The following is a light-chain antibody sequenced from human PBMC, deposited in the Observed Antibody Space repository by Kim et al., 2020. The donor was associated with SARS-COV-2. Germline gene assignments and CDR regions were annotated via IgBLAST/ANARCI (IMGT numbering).Light chain of an antibody. CDR1: SSDIGAYNY. CDR2: EVN. J-gene: IGLJ1*01. Sequence: GQSVIISCTGSSSDIGAYNYISWYQQHAGEVPKLMIFEVNKRPSGVPDRFSGSKSGNTASLTISGLQAEDEADYYCCSYAGRYTYVFGTGTKVTVL. V-gene: IGLV2-11*03. CDR3: CSYAGRYTYV.